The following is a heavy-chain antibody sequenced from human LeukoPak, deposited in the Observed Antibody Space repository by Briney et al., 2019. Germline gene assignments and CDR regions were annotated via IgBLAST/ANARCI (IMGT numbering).Heavy chain of an antibody. D-gene: IGHD4-17*01. CDR2: LIPIFGTA. CDR1: RGTFSTYA. V-gene: IGHV1-69*05. CDR3: ARAVDGDYFDY. J-gene: IGHJ4*02. Sequence: GASVKVSCKASRGTFSTYAISWVRQAPGQGLEWMGGLIPIFGTANYAQKFQGRVTMTRDMSTSTVYMELSSLRSEDTAVYYCARAVDGDYFDYWGQGTLVTVSS.